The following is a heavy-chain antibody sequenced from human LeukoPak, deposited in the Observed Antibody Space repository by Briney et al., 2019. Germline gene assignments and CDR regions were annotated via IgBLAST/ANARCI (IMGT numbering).Heavy chain of an antibody. V-gene: IGHV3-23*01. Sequence: PGGSLRLSCAASGFTFSSYAMSWVRQAPGKGLEWVAAISGSGGSTYYADSVKGRFTISRDNSKNTLHLQRNSLRAEDTAVYYCAKSGSSSRPPQDYWGQGTLVTVSS. CDR1: GFTFSSYA. CDR3: AKSGSSSRPPQDY. J-gene: IGHJ4*02. D-gene: IGHD6-13*01. CDR2: ISGSGGST.